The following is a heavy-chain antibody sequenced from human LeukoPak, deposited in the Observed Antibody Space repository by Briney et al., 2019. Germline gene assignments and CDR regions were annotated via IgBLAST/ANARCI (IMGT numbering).Heavy chain of an antibody. CDR1: GYTFTGYY. J-gene: IGHJ4*02. CDR2: INPNSGDT. CDR3: ASSRSSGGRLDY. V-gene: IGHV1-2*02. D-gene: IGHD6-19*01. Sequence: ASVKVSCKASGYTFTGYYMHWVRQAPGQGLEWIGWINPNSGDTNYAQKFQGRVTMTRDTSISTAYMELSRLRSDDTAVYYCASSRSSGGRLDYWGQGSLVTVSS.